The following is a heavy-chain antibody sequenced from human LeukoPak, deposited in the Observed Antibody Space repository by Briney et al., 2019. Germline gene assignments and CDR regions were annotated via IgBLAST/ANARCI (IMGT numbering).Heavy chain of an antibody. V-gene: IGHV1-69*01. D-gene: IGHD6-19*01. CDR3: ARVEGVRAVAGTYGMDV. CDR1: GGTFSSYA. CDR2: IIPIFGTA. Sequence: ASVKVSCKASGGTFSSYAISWVRQARGQGLEWMGGIIPIFGTANYAQKFQGRVTITADESTSTAYMELSSLRSEDTAVYYCARVEGVRAVAGTYGMDVWGKGTTVTVSS. J-gene: IGHJ6*04.